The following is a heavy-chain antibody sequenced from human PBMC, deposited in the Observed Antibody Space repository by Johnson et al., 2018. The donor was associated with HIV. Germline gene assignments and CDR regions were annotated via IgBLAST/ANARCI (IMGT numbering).Heavy chain of an antibody. V-gene: IGHV3-74*02. CDR2: INSDGSST. CDR1: GFTFSSYW. CDR3: ARAVCRGGRCYSHDAFDI. D-gene: IGHD2-15*01. J-gene: IGHJ3*02. Sequence: VQLVESGGGVVRPGGSLRLSCAASGFTFSSYWMHWVRQAPGKGLVWVSRINSDGSSTSYADSVKGRFTISRDNAKNTLYLQMNSLRAGDTALYYCARAVCRGGRCYSHDAFDIWCQGTMVTVSS.